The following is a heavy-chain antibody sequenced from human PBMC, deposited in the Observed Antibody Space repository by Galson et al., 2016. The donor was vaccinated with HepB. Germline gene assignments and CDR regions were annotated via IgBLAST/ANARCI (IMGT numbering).Heavy chain of an antibody. CDR3: ARDGNADSP. V-gene: IGHV3-53*01. CDR2: ISSGGAT. Sequence: SLRLSCAASGFTVSDNYMSWVRQAPGKGLEWVSLISSGGATLYADSVKGRFTISRDHSKNTLYLQMNSLRVEDTAVYYCARDGNADSPWGQGTLVTVSS. D-gene: IGHD4-17*01. CDR1: GFTVSDNY. J-gene: IGHJ5*02.